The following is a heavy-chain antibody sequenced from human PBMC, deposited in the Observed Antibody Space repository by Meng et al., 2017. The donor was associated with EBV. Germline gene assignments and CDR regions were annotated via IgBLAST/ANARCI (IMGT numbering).Heavy chain of an antibody. J-gene: IGHJ4*02. CDR3: ARVGYSVHDVSFEDF. V-gene: IGHV4-34*01. Sequence: QVLLRQWGAGLLNPSETLSPSCAVYGGSFTDYYWSWIRQAPGKSLEWIGEVSHSGRTRYNPSLKSRVSMSADVSKKQFSLKMKSVTAADTGVYFCARVGYSVHDVSFEDFWGQGTLVTVSS. CDR1: GGSFTDYY. CDR2: VSHSGRT. D-gene: IGHD5/OR15-5a*01.